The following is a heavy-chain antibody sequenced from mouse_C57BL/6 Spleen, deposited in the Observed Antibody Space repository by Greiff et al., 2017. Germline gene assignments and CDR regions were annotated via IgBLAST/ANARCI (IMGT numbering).Heavy chain of an antibody. J-gene: IGHJ4*01. CDR2: IYPGSGNT. V-gene: IGHV1-66*01. Sequence: VQLQQSGPELVKPGASVKISCKASGYSFTSYYIHWVKQRPGQGLEWIGWIYPGSGNTKYNEKFKGKATLTADTSSSTAYMQLSSLTSEDSAVYYCARESNYDLYAMDYWGQGTSVTVSS. D-gene: IGHD2-5*01. CDR3: ARESNYDLYAMDY. CDR1: GYSFTSYY.